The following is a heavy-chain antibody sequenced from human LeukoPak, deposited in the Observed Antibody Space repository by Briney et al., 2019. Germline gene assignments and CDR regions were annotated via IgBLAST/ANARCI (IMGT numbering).Heavy chain of an antibody. V-gene: IGHV1-18*01. CDR2: ISAYNGNT. D-gene: IGHD1-26*01. J-gene: IGHJ4*02. CDR1: GYTFTSYG. CDR3: ARVRVVVGAMVSDY. Sequence: ASVKVSCKASGYTFTSYGISWVRQAPGQGLEWMGWISAYNGNTNYAQKLQGRVTMTTNTSTSTAYMELRSLRSDDTAVYYCARVRVVVGAMVSDYWGQGTLVTVSS.